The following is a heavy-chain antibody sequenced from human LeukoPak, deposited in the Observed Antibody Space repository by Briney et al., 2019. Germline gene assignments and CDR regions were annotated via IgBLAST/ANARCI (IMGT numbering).Heavy chain of an antibody. CDR2: ISWNSGSI. V-gene: IGHV3-9*01. J-gene: IGHJ4*02. Sequence: GGSLRLSCAASGFTFDDYAMHWVRQAPGKGLEWVSGISWNSGSIGYADSVKGRFTISRDNAKNSLYLQMNSLRAEDTAVYYCARAPPAQTYFDYWGQGTLVTVSS. CDR3: ARAPPAQTYFDY. CDR1: GFTFDDYA.